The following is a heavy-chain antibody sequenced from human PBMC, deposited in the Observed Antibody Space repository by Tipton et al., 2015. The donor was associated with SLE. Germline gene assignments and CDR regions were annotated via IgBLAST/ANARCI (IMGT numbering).Heavy chain of an antibody. CDR2: VYFDGST. V-gene: IGHV4-61*08. Sequence: TLSLTCAVSGGSISSGGYSWSWIRQPPGKGLEWIGYVYFDGSTNYNPSLKSRVTMSLDTSKNQFSLKLNSVTAADTAVYYCARGPYGAAASYDYWGQGTLVTVSS. CDR3: ARGPYGAAASYDY. CDR1: GGSISSGGYS. J-gene: IGHJ4*02. D-gene: IGHD6-13*01.